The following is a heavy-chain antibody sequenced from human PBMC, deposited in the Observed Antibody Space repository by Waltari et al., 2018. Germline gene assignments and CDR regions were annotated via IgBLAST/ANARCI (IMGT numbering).Heavy chain of an antibody. V-gene: IGHV4-59*11. CDR2: IYYSGST. J-gene: IGHJ6*02. D-gene: IGHD1-26*01. CDR3: ATLWGATKERYYYGMDV. Sequence: QVQLQESGPGLVKPSETLSLTCTVSGGSISSHYWSWIRQPPGKGLEWIGYIYYSGSTNYNPSLKSRVTISVDTSKNQFSLKLSSVTAADTAVYYCATLWGATKERYYYGMDVWGQGTTVTVSS. CDR1: GGSISSHY.